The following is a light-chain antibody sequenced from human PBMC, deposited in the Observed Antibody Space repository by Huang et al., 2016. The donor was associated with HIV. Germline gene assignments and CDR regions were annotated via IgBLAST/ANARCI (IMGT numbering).Light chain of an antibody. V-gene: IGKV4-1*01. Sequence: DIVMTQSPDSLAVSLGERAPINCKSSQHVGSSFGWYQQKPGQSPKLRIDWASTRAFGVPDRFSGSGSGTYFTLTISSLHAADGAVYYCQQHYSSPWTFGQGTKVEIK. CDR2: WAS. CDR1: QHVGSS. J-gene: IGKJ1*01. CDR3: QQHYSSPWT.